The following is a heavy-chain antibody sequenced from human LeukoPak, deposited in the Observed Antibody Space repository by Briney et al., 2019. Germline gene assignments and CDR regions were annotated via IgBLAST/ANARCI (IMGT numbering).Heavy chain of an antibody. CDR1: GFTFSSYA. J-gene: IGHJ4*02. V-gene: IGHV3-30-3*01. CDR2: ISYDGSNK. Sequence: GGSLRLSCAASGFTFSSYAMHWVRQAPGKGLEWVAVISYDGSNKYYADSVKGRFTISRDNSKNTLCLQMNSLRAEDTAVYYCARVVDIVVVPAAIPRFDYWGQGTLVTVSS. D-gene: IGHD2-2*01. CDR3: ARVVDIVVVPAAIPRFDY.